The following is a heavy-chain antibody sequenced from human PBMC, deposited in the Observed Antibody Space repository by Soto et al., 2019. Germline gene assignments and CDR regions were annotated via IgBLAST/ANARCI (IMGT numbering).Heavy chain of an antibody. D-gene: IGHD4-17*01. CDR2: IYPGDSDT. CDR3: ARHTYGGNSYYFDY. V-gene: IGHV5-51*07. Sequence: PRQAVKISCEGSGYSFTSYWFGWVHQMPGKGLEWMGIIYPGDSDTRYSPSFQGQVTISADKSISTAYLQWSSLKASDTAMYYCARHTYGGNSYYFDYWGQGTLVTGSS. J-gene: IGHJ4*02. CDR1: GYSFTSYW.